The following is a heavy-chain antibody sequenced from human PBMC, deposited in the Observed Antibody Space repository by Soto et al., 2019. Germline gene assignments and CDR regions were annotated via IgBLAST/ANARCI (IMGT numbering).Heavy chain of an antibody. D-gene: IGHD3-3*01. V-gene: IGHV3-23*01. CDR3: AKKITIYAVDPADY. CDR1: GFTFSNYG. Sequence: GGSLSLSCTASGFTFSNYGMTWVRQAPGKGLEWVSVMSANGDAAYYADSVKGRFTISRDNSKNTLYLQMNSLRAEDTAVYFCAKKITIYAVDPADYWGQGTQVTVSS. CDR2: MSANGDAA. J-gene: IGHJ4*02.